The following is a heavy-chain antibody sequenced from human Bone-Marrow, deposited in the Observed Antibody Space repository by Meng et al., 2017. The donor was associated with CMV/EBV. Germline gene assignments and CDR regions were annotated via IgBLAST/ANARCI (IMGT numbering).Heavy chain of an antibody. CDR1: GGSISSYY. J-gene: IGHJ4*02. D-gene: IGHD4-17*01. CDR2: IYTSGST. Sequence: QVQLQGSEPGLVTPSEILSLPCTVSGGSISSYYWSWIRQPAGKGLEWIGRIYTSGSTNYNPSLRSRVTMSVDTSKNQFSLKLSSVTAADTAVYYCASELGGGDYAYWGQGTLVTVSS. CDR3: ASELGGGDYAY. V-gene: IGHV4-4*07.